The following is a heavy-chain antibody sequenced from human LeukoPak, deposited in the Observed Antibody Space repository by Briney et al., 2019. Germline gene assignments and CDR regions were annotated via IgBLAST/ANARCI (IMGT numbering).Heavy chain of an antibody. V-gene: IGHV3-15*01. CDR2: IKSKTDGGTT. CDR3: TTTSGYGDHKR. J-gene: IGHJ4*02. Sequence: PGGSLRLSCAASGFTFDDYGMSWVRQAPGKGLEWVGRIKSKTDGGTTDYAAPVKGRFTISRDDSKNTLYLQMNSLKTEDTAVYYCTTTSGYGDHKRWGQGTLVTVSS. D-gene: IGHD4-17*01. CDR1: GFTFDDYG.